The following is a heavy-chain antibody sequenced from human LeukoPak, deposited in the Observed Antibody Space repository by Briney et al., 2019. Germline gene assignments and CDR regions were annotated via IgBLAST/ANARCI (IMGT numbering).Heavy chain of an antibody. CDR2: IIPIFGTA. Sequence: ASVKVSCMASGGTFSSYAISWVRQAPGQGLEWMGGIIPIFGTANYAQKFQGRVTITADESTSTAYMELSSLRSEDTAVYYCARVGYYYDSSGYDYYGMDVWGQGTTVTVSS. J-gene: IGHJ6*02. CDR1: GGTFSSYA. D-gene: IGHD3-22*01. V-gene: IGHV1-69*01. CDR3: ARVGYYYDSSGYDYYGMDV.